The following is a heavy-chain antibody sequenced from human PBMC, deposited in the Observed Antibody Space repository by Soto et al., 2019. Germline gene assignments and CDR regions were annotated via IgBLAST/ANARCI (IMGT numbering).Heavy chain of an antibody. Sequence: SETLSLTCTVSGGSISSYYWSWIRQPPGKGLEWIGYIYYSGSTNYNPPLKSRVTISVDTSKNQFSLKLSSVTAADTAVYYCAREGDYGDFYFDYWGQGTLVTVSS. V-gene: IGHV4-59*01. CDR1: GGSISSYY. D-gene: IGHD4-17*01. CDR3: AREGDYGDFYFDY. J-gene: IGHJ4*02. CDR2: IYYSGST.